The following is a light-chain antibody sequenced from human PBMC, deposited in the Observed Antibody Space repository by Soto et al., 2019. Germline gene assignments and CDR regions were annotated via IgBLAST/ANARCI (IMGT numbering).Light chain of an antibody. J-gene: IGKJ1*01. CDR1: QIISSNF. Sequence: EIGLTQSPGTLSLSPGQRGTLSFMASQIISSNFLAWYQQMPGQAPRLLIYATSSRATGIPGRFSGSGSGTDFTLTISRLEPEDFAVYYCQQYSSSWTFGQGTKVDIK. CDR3: QQYSSSWT. CDR2: ATS. V-gene: IGKV3-20*01.